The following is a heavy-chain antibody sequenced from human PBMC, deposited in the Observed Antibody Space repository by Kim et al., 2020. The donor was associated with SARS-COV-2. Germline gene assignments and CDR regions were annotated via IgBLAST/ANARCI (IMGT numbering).Heavy chain of an antibody. J-gene: IGHJ6*02. V-gene: IGHV3-30*02. Sequence: VKCRFTISRDSSKNTLYLQMSSLRGEDTAVYYCAKGTGYTSSWDYYGMDVWGQGTTVTVSS. D-gene: IGHD6-13*01. CDR3: AKGTGYTSSWDYYGMDV.